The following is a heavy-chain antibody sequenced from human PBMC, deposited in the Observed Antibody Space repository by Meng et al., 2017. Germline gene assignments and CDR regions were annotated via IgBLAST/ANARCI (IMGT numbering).Heavy chain of an antibody. V-gene: IGHV7-4-1*02. J-gene: IGHJ4*02. CDR1: GYTLTSYA. Sequence: QWHRVQSGVELRKPGASLKVSCKASGYTLTSYAINWLRQAPGQGLQWMGWIDTKTGNPTYVPGFTGRLVFSLDTSVSTAYLQISGLKADDTAVYYCTRDGYSDCSRTSCFDSWGQGTLVTVSS. D-gene: IGHD2-2*01. CDR2: IDTKTGNP. CDR3: TRDGYSDCSRTSCFDS.